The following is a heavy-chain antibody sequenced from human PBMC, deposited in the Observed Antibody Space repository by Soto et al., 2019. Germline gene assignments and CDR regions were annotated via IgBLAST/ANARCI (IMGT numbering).Heavy chain of an antibody. CDR3: ASSTVTKLYYCSSFGMDV. D-gene: IGHD4-17*01. J-gene: IGHJ6*02. Sequence: SVKVSCKASGGTFSSYAISWVRQAPGQGLEWMGGIIPIFGSTNYAQKFQGRVTITADRSRANAYMDLRSLRSEDTAVYYCASSTVTKLYYCSSFGMDVWGQGTMVTVSS. CDR1: GGTFSSYA. CDR2: IIPIFGST. V-gene: IGHV1-69*06.